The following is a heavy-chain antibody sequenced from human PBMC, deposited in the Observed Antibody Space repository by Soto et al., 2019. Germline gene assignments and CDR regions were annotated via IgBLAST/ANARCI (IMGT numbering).Heavy chain of an antibody. CDR3: ARDSQPHDTISGVVIMGGMDV. V-gene: IGHV1-3*01. CDR2: INAGNGNT. Sequence: ASVKVSCKASGYTFTSYAMHWVRQAPGQRLEGMGWINAGNGNTKYSQKFQGRVTITRDTSASTAYMELSSLRSEDTAVYYCARDSQPHDTISGVVIMGGMDVWGQGTTVTVSS. J-gene: IGHJ6*02. CDR1: GYTFTSYA. D-gene: IGHD3-3*01.